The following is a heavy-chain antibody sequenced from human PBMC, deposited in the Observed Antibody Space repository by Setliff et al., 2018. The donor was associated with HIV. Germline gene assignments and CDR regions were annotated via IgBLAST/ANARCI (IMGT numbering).Heavy chain of an antibody. Sequence: KPSETLSLTCTVSGYSISSGYYWGWIRQPPGKGLEWIGSIYHSGSTYYNPSLNSRVTISVDASKNQFSLKLSSVTAADTAVYYCASLPPLYDSSGYYFDYWGQGTLVTVSS. CDR2: IYHSGST. V-gene: IGHV4-38-2*02. D-gene: IGHD3-22*01. CDR1: GYSISSGYY. CDR3: ASLPPLYDSSGYYFDY. J-gene: IGHJ4*02.